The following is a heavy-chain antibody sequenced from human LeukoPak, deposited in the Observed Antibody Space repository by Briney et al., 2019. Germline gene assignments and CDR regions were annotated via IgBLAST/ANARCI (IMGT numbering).Heavy chain of an antibody. J-gene: IGHJ4*02. CDR2: INPSGGST. CDR1: GYTFTSYY. V-gene: IGHV1-46*01. D-gene: IGHD3-22*01. Sequence: HGVSVKVSCKASGYTFTSYYMHWVRQAPGQGLEWMGIINPSGGSTSYAQKFQGRVTMTRDTSTSTVYMELSSLRSEDTAVYYCARGGWYYDSSGYYNFDYWGQGTLVTVSS. CDR3: ARGGWYYDSSGYYNFDY.